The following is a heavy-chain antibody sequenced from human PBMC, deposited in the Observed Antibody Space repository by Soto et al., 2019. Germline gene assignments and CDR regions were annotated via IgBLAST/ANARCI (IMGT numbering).Heavy chain of an antibody. CDR1: GGSISGYY. CDR2: MYNTGST. V-gene: IGHV4-59*01. J-gene: IGHJ5*02. Sequence: SETLSLTCTVSGGSISGYYWSWIRQPPGKGLEWIGYMYNTGSTVYNPSFKSRVTISVDTSKNQFSLKLNSVTAADTAVYYCARESAGSGKNNWFDPWGQGTLVTVS. D-gene: IGHD3-10*01. CDR3: ARESAGSGKNNWFDP.